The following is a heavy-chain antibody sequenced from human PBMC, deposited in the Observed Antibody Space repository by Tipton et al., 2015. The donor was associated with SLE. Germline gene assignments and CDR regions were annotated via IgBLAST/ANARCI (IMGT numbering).Heavy chain of an antibody. V-gene: IGHV5-51*03. CDR1: GSTFNSYW. D-gene: IGHD2-8*01. CDR3: ARRSNGAFDY. Sequence: VQLVQSGAEVKKTGESLKISCKGSGSTFNSYWIGWVRQVPRKGLEWMGIIYPGDSDTIHSPSFQGQVTISADKSITTTYLQWTSLKASDTAMYYCARRSNGAFDYWGQGTLITVSS. CDR2: IYPGDSDT. J-gene: IGHJ4*02.